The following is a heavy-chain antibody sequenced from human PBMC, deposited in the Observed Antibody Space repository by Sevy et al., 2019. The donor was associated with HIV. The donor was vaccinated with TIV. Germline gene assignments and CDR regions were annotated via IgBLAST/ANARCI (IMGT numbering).Heavy chain of an antibody. CDR1: GYTFTSYD. CDR3: ARGGVLWFGEFHRGYDYYYGMDV. V-gene: IGHV1-8*01. J-gene: IGHJ6*02. D-gene: IGHD3-10*01. CDR2: MNPNSGNT. Sequence: ASVKVSCKASGYTFTSYDINWVRQATGQGLEWMGWMNPNSGNTGYAQKFQGRVTMTRNTSISTAYIELSSLRSEDTVVYYCARGGVLWFGEFHRGYDYYYGMDVWGQGTTVTVSS.